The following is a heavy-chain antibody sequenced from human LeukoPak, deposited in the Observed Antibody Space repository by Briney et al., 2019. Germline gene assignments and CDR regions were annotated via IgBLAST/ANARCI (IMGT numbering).Heavy chain of an antibody. D-gene: IGHD3-22*01. CDR3: ARHDGYYYESSGYLV. CDR1: GYSFSTYW. V-gene: IGHV5-51*01. Sequence: GDSLKISCKGSGYSFSTYWIGWVRQMPGKGLEWMGIIYGGDSETKYSPSFQGQVTISVDKSISTAYLQWSSLKALDTAIYYCARHDGYYYESSGYLVWGQGTLVTVAS. CDR2: IYGGDSET. J-gene: IGHJ4*02.